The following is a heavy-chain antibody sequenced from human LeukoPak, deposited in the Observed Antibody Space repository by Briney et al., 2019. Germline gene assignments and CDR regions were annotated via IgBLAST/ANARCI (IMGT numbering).Heavy chain of an antibody. CDR3: ARDTVTGTTPGTFDY. V-gene: IGHV4-59*01. D-gene: IGHD1-20*01. J-gene: IGHJ4*02. CDR1: GGSISSYY. Sequence: SETLSLTCTVSGGSISSYYWSWIRQPPGKGLEWIGYIYYSGSINYNPSLKSRVTISVDTSKNQFSLKLSSVTAADTAVYYCARDTVTGTTPGTFDYWGQGTLVTVSS. CDR2: IYYSGSI.